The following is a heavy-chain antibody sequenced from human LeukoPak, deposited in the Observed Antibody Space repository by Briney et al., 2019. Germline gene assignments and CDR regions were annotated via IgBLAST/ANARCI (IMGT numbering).Heavy chain of an antibody. Sequence: GGSLTLSCEASGFTFSGNWMSWVRQAPEKGLEWVASINPDGSQKLYVDSVKGRFTISRDNTKGSLYLQMNSLGAEDTAMYYCAKLLGTATTYDSWGQGTRVTVSS. J-gene: IGHJ4*02. V-gene: IGHV3-7*01. CDR2: INPDGSQK. CDR1: GFTFSGNW. D-gene: IGHD5-24*01. CDR3: AKLLGTATTYDS.